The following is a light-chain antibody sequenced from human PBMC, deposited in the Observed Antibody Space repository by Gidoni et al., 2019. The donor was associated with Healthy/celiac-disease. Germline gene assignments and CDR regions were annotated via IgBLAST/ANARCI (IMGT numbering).Light chain of an antibody. CDR3: QQYNNWPLT. CDR2: GAS. J-gene: IGKJ4*01. Sequence: EIVMTQSPATLSVSPEERATLPCRASQSVSSNLAWYQQKPGQAPRLLIYGASTRATGIPARFSGSGSGTEFTLTISSLQSEDFAVYYCQQYNNWPLTFGGXTKVEIK. V-gene: IGKV3-15*01. CDR1: QSVSSN.